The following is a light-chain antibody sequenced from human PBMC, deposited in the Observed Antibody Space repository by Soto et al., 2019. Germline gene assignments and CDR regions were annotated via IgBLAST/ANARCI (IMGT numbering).Light chain of an antibody. V-gene: IGKV3-15*01. Sequence: EIVLTQSPATLSSSPGERATLSCRASQSVSTNLVWYQQKPGQAPRLLIYGASTRATGVPGRFSGTGSGTEFTLTISSLQSEDSAVYYCQQYNNWPITFGQGTRLEIK. J-gene: IGKJ5*01. CDR1: QSVSTN. CDR2: GAS. CDR3: QQYNNWPIT.